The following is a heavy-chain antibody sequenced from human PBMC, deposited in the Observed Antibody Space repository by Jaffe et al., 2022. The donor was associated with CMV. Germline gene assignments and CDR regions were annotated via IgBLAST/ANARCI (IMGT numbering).Heavy chain of an antibody. CDR2: ISSSGSTI. V-gene: IGHV3-48*03. J-gene: IGHJ6*03. D-gene: IGHD6-6*01. CDR1: GFTFSSYE. CDR3: AREGIGSSSFHYYYYMDV. Sequence: EVQLVESGGGLVQPGGSLRLSCAASGFTFSSYEMNWVRQAPGKGLEWVSYISSSGSTIYYADSVKGRFTISRDNAKNSLYLQMNSLRAEDTAVYYCAREGIGSSSFHYYYYMDVWGKGTTVTVSS.